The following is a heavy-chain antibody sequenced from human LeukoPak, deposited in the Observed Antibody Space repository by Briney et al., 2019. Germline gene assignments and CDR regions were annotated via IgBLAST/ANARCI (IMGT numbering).Heavy chain of an antibody. J-gene: IGHJ6*02. CDR3: ARGVVDYGMDV. CDR2: MSYDGSNK. V-gene: IGHV3-30-3*01. D-gene: IGHD2-15*01. CDR1: GFTFSSYA. Sequence: GGSLRLSCAASGFTFSSYAKHWVRQAPGKGLEWVAVMSYDGSNKYYADSVKGRFTISRDNSKNTLFLQINSLRAEDTAVYSCARGVVDYGMDVWGQGTTVTVSS.